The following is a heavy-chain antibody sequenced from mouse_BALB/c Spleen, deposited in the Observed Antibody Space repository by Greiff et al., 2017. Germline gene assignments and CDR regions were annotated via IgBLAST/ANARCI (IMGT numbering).Heavy chain of an antibody. D-gene: IGHD2-3*01. CDR1: GFSLTSYD. V-gene: IGHV2-9-2*01. CDR2: IWTGGGT. J-gene: IGHJ4*01. Sequence: VQGVESGPGLVAPSQSLSITCTVSGFSLTSYDISWIRQPPGKGLEWLGVIWTGGGTNYNSAFMSRLSISKDNSKSQVFLKMNSLQTDDTAIYYCVRVYDYAMDYWGQGTSVTVSS. CDR3: VRVYDYAMDY.